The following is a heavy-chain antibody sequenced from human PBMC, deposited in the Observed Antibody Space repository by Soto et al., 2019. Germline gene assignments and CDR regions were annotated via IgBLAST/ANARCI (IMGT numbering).Heavy chain of an antibody. CDR2: ISGSGGST. D-gene: IGHD3-9*01. CDR3: TTYSYITIVIIRFDY. CDR1: GFTFSSYA. V-gene: IGHV3-23*01. Sequence: PGGSLRLSCAASGFTFSSYAMSWVRQAPGKGLEWVSAISGSGGSTYYADSVKGRFTISRDNSKNTLYLQMNSLRAEDTAVYYCTTYSYITIVIIRFDYWGHGTRVTVSS. J-gene: IGHJ4*01.